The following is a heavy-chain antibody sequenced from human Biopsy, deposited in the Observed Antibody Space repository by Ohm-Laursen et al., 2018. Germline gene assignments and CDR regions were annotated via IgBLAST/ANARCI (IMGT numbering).Heavy chain of an antibody. Sequence: GSLRLSCAASGFTFSAYSMVWVRQAPGKGLEWVSAISSRTTSEYYADSVKGRVTISRDNADNSVSLQMSNLRLDDTAVYYCARWYGDLFYYYNGMDVWGQGTTVTASS. CDR2: ISSRTTSE. J-gene: IGHJ6*02. CDR1: GFTFSAYS. CDR3: ARWYGDLFYYYNGMDV. V-gene: IGHV3-21*01. D-gene: IGHD3-10*01.